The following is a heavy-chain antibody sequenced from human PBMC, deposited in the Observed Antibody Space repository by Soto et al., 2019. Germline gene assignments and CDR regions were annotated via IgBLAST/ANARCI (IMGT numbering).Heavy chain of an antibody. J-gene: IGHJ6*03. CDR2: ISGSGGST. Sequence: PGGSLRLSCAASGFTFSSCAMSWVRQAPGKGLEWVSAISGSGGSTYYADSVKGRFTISRDNSKNTLYLQMNSLRAEDTAVYYCAKHAFWSGTVPYYYYYYMDVWGKGTTVTVSS. V-gene: IGHV3-23*01. CDR3: AKHAFWSGTVPYYYYYYMDV. CDR1: GFTFSSCA. D-gene: IGHD3-3*01.